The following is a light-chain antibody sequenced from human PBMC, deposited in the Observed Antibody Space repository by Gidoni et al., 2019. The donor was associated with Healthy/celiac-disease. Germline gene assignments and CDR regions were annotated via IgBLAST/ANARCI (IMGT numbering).Light chain of an antibody. J-gene: IGKJ3*01. Sequence: EIVLTQSPASLSLSPGERATLSCRASQSVSSYLAWYQQKPGQAPRLLIYDASNRATGIPSRFSGSGSGTDFTRTISSLDPEDFAFYFCQQRSNWPFTFXPGTKSGYQT. CDR2: DAS. CDR1: QSVSSY. CDR3: QQRSNWPFT. V-gene: IGKV3-11*01.